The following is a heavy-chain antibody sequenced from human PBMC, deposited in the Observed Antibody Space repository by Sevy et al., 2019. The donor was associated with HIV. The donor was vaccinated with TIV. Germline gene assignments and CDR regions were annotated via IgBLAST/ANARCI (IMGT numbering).Heavy chain of an antibody. Sequence: GGCLRLSCSASGFTFSSYAMHWVRQAPGKGLEYVSAISSNGGSTYYADSVKGRFTISRDNSKNTLYLQMSSLRAEDTAVYYCVPMIVVVSLDYWGQGTLVTVSS. CDR3: VPMIVVVSLDY. CDR1: GFTFSSYA. J-gene: IGHJ4*02. V-gene: IGHV3-64D*06. CDR2: ISSNGGST. D-gene: IGHD3-22*01.